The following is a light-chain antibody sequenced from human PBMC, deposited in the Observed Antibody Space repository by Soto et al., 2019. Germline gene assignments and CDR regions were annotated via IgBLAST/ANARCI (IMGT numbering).Light chain of an antibody. CDR1: QSVSGY. J-gene: IGKJ1*01. CDR3: QQSFRSRT. V-gene: IGKV1-39*01. Sequence: DIQMTQAPSSLSASVGDRVPITYRANQSVSGYLNWYRHKPGQAPQLLIYAASSLQSGVPSRFSGSGFGTEFTLTISSLQPEDFATFYCQQSFRSRTFGQGTKVDIK. CDR2: AAS.